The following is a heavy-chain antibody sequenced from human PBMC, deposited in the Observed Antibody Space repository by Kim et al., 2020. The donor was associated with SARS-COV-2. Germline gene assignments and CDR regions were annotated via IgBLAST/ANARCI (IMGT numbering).Heavy chain of an antibody. Sequence: SETLSLTCTVSGGSISSYYWSWIRQPPGKGLEWIGYIYYSGSTNYNPSLKSRVTISVDTSKNQFSLKLSSVTAADTAVYYCARDNDFWSGYSRWFDPWG. D-gene: IGHD3-3*01. CDR3: ARDNDFWSGYSRWFDP. J-gene: IGHJ5*02. V-gene: IGHV4-59*13. CDR2: IYYSGST. CDR1: GGSISSYY.